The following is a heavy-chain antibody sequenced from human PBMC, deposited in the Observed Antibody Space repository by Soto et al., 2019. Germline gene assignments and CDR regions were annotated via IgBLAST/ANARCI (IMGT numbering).Heavy chain of an antibody. J-gene: IGHJ5*02. CDR2: IHYRANS. Sequence: PSETLSLTCAVSGDSISSSSYYWARIRQPPGKGLEWIGSIHYRANSYYSPSLKSRITISVDTSKNQISLRLSSVTAADTAVYYCARPLQLAVSGFDPWGQGTLVTVSS. D-gene: IGHD3-3*02. CDR3: ARPLQLAVSGFDP. V-gene: IGHV4-39*01. CDR1: GDSISSSSYY.